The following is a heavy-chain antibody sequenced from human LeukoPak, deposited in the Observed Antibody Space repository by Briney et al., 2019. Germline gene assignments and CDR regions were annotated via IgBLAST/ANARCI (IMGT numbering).Heavy chain of an antibody. CDR1: GYTFTSYD. D-gene: IGHD3-10*01. CDR2: INPNSGGT. V-gene: IGHV1-2*02. J-gene: IGHJ3*02. Sequence: GASVKVSCKASGYTFTSYDINWVRQAPGQGLEWMGWINPNSGGTNYAQKCQGRVTTTRDTSISTAYMELSRLKSDDTAVYYCARNLWFGESSDAFNIWGQGTMVTVSS. CDR3: ARNLWFGESSDAFNI.